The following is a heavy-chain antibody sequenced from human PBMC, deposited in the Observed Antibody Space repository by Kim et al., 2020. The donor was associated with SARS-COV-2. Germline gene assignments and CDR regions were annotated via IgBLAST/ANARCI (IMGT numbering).Heavy chain of an antibody. J-gene: IGHJ4*02. D-gene: IGHD6-6*01. CDR2: IGTAGDT. V-gene: IGHV3-13*01. CDR1: GFTFSSYD. CDR3: ARSSAKGGFDY. Sequence: GGSLRLSCAASGFTFSSYDMHWVRQATGKCLEWVSAIGTAGDTYYPGSVKGRFTISRENAKNSLYLQMNSLRAGDTAVYYCARSSAKGGFDYWGQGTLVTVSS.